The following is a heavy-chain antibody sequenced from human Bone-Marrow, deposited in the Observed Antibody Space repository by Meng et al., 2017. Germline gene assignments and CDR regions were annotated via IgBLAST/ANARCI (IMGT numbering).Heavy chain of an antibody. D-gene: IGHD2-21*01. CDR1: GCSMSSGNYY. CDR3: SSFDHIPRRNYFDY. V-gene: IGHV4-30-4*01. J-gene: IGHJ4*02. CDR2: IHHSRSA. Sequence: QVQLQESGPGVVEPAQTLSLTCTVSGCSMSSGNYYWSWIRQPTGKGLEWIGDIHHSRSAYYNPSLKSRVSSSVDTSKNQFSLNLNSMTAADTAVYYCSSFDHIPRRNYFDYWGQGTLVTVSS.